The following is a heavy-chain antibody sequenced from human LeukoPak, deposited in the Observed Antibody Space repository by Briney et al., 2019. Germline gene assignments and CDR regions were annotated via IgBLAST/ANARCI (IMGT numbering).Heavy chain of an antibody. J-gene: IGHJ3*02. CDR2: IYYSGST. Sequence: SETLSLTCTVSGGSISSSSYYWGWIRQPPGKGLEWIGSIYYSGSTYYNPSLKSRVTISVDRSKNQFSLKLSSVTAADTAVYYCARDPFNIVGASSGAFDIWGQGTMVTVSS. D-gene: IGHD1-26*01. V-gene: IGHV4-39*07. CDR1: GGSISSSSYY. CDR3: ARDPFNIVGASSGAFDI.